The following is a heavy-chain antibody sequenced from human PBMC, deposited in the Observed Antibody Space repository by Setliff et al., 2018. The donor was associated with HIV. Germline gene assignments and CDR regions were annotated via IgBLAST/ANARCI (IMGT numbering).Heavy chain of an antibody. Sequence: SETLSLTCTVSGYSISSGYYWGWIRQPPGKGLEWIGSIYQTGTTNYNPSLKNRVTISLDMSKNQFSLKLTSVTAADTAVYYCGRQAWDHQSSGYFVDYWGQGTLVTVSS. J-gene: IGHJ4*02. CDR2: IYQTGTT. D-gene: IGHD6-19*01. CDR3: GRQAWDHQSSGYFVDY. V-gene: IGHV4-38-2*02. CDR1: GYSISSGYY.